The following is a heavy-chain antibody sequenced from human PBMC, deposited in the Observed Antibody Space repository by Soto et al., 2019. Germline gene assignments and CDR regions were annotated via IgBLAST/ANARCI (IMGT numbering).Heavy chain of an antibody. D-gene: IGHD5-18*01. CDR1: GGSISSSSYY. Sequence: QVQLQESGPGLVKPSETLSLTCTVSGGSISSSSYYWGWIRQPPGKGLEWIGNIYYTGSTYYNPSLNSRITISVDTSKNQFSLKLSSVTAADTALYYCARRRGYSYGLYWFGPWGQGTLVTVSS. V-gene: IGHV4-39*01. J-gene: IGHJ5*02. CDR2: IYYTGST. CDR3: ARRRGYSYGLYWFGP.